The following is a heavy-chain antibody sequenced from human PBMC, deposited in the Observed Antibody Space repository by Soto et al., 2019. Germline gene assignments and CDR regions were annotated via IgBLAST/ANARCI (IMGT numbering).Heavy chain of an antibody. V-gene: IGHV3-74*01. D-gene: IGHD4-17*01. J-gene: IGHJ2*01. CDR2: TNSDGSRI. Sequence: PGGSLRLSCAASGFPSSNYWMHLVRQSPGKGLVWVSRTNSDGSRISYADSVKGRFTVSRDNAQNTVHLQMKSLRAEDTGVYYCARVASTVTRHGHVDLWGSGTLITVSS. CDR3: ARVASTVTRHGHVDL. CDR1: GFPSSNYW.